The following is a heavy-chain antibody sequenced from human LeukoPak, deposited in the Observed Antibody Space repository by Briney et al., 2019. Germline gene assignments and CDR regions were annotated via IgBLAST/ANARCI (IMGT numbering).Heavy chain of an antibody. CDR1: GYTFTSYY. Sequence: ASVKVSCKASGYTFTSYYMHWVRQAPGQGLEWMGIINPSGGSTSYAQKFQGRVTMTRDTSTSTVYMELSSLRSEDTAVYYCARGRRRWLVLADGTNFDYWGQGTLVTVSS. J-gene: IGHJ4*02. CDR3: ARGRRRWLVLADGTNFDY. V-gene: IGHV1-46*01. CDR2: INPSGGST. D-gene: IGHD6-19*01.